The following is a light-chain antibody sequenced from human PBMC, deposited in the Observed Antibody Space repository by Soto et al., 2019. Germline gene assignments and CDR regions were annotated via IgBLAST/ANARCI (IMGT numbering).Light chain of an antibody. CDR1: QSVSSY. V-gene: IGKV3-11*01. J-gene: IGKJ1*01. CDR3: QQRSNWPSRT. CDR2: YAS. Sequence: EIVLTQSPATLSLSPGERATLSCRASQSVSSYLAWYQQKPGQAPRLLIYYASNRATGIPARFSGSGSGTDFTLTISSLEPEDFAVYYCQQRSNWPSRTFGQGTKVEIK.